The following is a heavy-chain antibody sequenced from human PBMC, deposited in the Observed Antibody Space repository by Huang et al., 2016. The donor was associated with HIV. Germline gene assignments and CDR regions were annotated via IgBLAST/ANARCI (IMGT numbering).Heavy chain of an antibody. V-gene: IGHV3-30*18. D-gene: IGHD3-10*01. CDR2: ISGDGSRT. CDR1: GFSFSAYG. Sequence: QVQLVESGGGVVQPGRSLRLSCEGSGFSFSAYGIHWVRQAPGKGLEWLAVISGDGSRTYYADSVKGRFTISRDNSKNTVYLHMNSLRREDSAIYSCAKDRRTNSHRGVPTSWGQGTLVTVSS. CDR3: AKDRRTNSHRGVPTS. J-gene: IGHJ5*02.